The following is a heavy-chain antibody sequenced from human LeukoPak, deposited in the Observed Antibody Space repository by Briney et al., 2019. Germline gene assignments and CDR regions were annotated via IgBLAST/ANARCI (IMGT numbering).Heavy chain of an antibody. Sequence: PGGSLRLSCAASGFTFSSYAVSWVRQAPGKGLEWVSTISETGGSTDNADSVKGRFTISRDNSKNTLYLQMNSLRAEDTAVYYCARDRGYGDYVGAFDIWGQGTMVTVSS. V-gene: IGHV3-23*01. CDR3: ARDRGYGDYVGAFDI. J-gene: IGHJ3*02. CDR2: ISETGGST. CDR1: GFTFSSYA. D-gene: IGHD4-17*01.